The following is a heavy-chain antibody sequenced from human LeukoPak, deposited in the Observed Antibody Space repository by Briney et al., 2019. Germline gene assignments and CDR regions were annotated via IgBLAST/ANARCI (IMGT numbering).Heavy chain of an antibody. V-gene: IGHV1-18*04. CDR3: ARSTWNHQFDY. CDR2: ISGYNGIT. Sequence: ASVKVSCKASGYTFTSYYMHWVRQAPGQGLEWMGWISGYNGITNYAHKLQGRVTVTTDTSTSIAYMELRSLRSDDTAVYYCARSTWNHQFDYWGQGTLVTVSS. CDR1: GYTFTSYY. J-gene: IGHJ4*02. D-gene: IGHD1-14*01.